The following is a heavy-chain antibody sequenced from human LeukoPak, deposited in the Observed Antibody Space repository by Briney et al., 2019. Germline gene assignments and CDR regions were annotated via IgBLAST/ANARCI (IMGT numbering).Heavy chain of an antibody. CDR1: GGSFSGYY. J-gene: IGHJ4*02. CDR2: INHSGST. D-gene: IGHD6-13*01. V-gene: IGHV4-34*01. CDR3: ARVDGSWYGH. Sequence: PSETLSLTCAVYGGSFSGYYWSWIRQPPGKGLEWIGEINHSGSTNYNPSLKSRVTISVDTSKNQFSLKLSSVTAADTAVYYCARVDGSWYGHWGQGTLVTVSS.